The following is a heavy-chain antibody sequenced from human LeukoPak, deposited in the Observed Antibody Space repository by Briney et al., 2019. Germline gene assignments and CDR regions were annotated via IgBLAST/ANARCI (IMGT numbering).Heavy chain of an antibody. V-gene: IGHV1-69*01. CDR1: GGTFSSYA. J-gene: IGHJ5*02. Sequence: GSSVKVSCKASGGTFSSYAISWVRQAPGQGLEWMGGIIPIFGTANYAQKFQGRVTITADESTSTAYMELSSLRSEDTAVYYCARERELRYFDWLRWFDPWGQGTLVTVSS. CDR3: ARERELRYFDWLRWFDP. CDR2: IIPIFGTA. D-gene: IGHD3-9*01.